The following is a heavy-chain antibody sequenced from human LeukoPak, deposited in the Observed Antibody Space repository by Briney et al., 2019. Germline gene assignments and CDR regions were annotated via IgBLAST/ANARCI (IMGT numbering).Heavy chain of an antibody. CDR1: GYTFTSYG. CDR2: ISGYNDNT. Sequence: ASVKVSCKASGYTFTSYGISWVRQAPGQGVEWMGWISGYNDNTDYAQKLQGRVTMTTDTSTSTAYMEVRSLRSDDTAVYYCARDGRFGELSDYWGQGTLVTVSS. V-gene: IGHV1-18*01. J-gene: IGHJ4*02. CDR3: ARDGRFGELSDY. D-gene: IGHD3-10*01.